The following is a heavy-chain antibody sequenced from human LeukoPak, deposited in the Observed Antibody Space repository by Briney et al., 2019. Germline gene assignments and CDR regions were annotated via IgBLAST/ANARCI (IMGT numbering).Heavy chain of an antibody. CDR2: IYYSGST. CDR1: DGSISTTSYY. D-gene: IGHD6-13*01. J-gene: IGHJ4*02. Sequence: SETLSLTCTVSDGSISTTSYYWGWIRQPPGKGLEWIGSIYYSGSTYYNPSLKSRVTISVGTSKNQFSLKLSSVTAADTAVYYCASEGAAAGSGDFDYWGQGTLVTVSS. V-gene: IGHV4-39*07. CDR3: ASEGAAAGSGDFDY.